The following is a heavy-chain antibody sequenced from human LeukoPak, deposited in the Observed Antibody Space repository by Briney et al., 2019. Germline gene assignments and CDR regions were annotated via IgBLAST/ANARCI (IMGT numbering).Heavy chain of an antibody. Sequence: PGGSLRLSCATSGFTFSSYAMSWGRQAPGKGLEWVSVLSGTGGITYYADSVKGRFTISRDNSKNSLYLQMNSLRPEDTALYYCAKGEYFGPGANLFDYWGQGTLVTVSS. J-gene: IGHJ4*02. V-gene: IGHV3-23*01. CDR2: LSGTGGIT. CDR3: AKGEYFGPGANLFDY. CDR1: GFTFSSYA. D-gene: IGHD3-10*01.